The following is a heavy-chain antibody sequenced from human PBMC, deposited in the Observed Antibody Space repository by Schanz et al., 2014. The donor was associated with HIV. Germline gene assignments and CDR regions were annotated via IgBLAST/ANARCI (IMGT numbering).Heavy chain of an antibody. CDR2: ITWDGGST. D-gene: IGHD3-22*01. CDR3: AKQHDSYDNSGYPSTVEYYGMDV. Sequence: EVQLLESGGGLEQPGGSLRLSCAASGFNFNNYAMTWVRQAPGKGLEWVSLITWDGGSTYYADSVKGRFTISRDNSKNSLYLQMNSLRTEDTALYYCAKQHDSYDNSGYPSTVEYYGMDVWGQGTTVTVSS. J-gene: IGHJ6*02. CDR1: GFNFNNYA. V-gene: IGHV3-43*02.